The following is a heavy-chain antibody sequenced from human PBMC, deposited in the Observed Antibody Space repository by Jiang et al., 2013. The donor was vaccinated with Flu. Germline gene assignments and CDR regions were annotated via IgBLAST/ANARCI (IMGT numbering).Heavy chain of an antibody. CDR2: ISYDGSNK. J-gene: IGHJ4*02. Sequence: VQLVESGGGVVQPGRSLRLSCAASGFTFSSYGMHWVRQAPGKGLEWVAVISYDGSNKYYADSVKGRFTISRDNSKNTLYLQMNSLRAEDTAVYYCAKMPGVVVVPAAKSSYDILTGYYWAYPDYWGQGTLVTGLL. CDR3: AKMPGVVVVPAAKSSYDILTGYYWAYPDY. V-gene: IGHV3-30*18. CDR1: GFTFSSYG. D-gene: IGHD3-9*01.